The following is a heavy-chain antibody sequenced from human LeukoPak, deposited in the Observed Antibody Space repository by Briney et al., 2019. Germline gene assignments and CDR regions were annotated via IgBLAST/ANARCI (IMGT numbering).Heavy chain of an antibody. CDR2: ISAYNGNT. Sequence: ASVTVSCKASGGTFSSYAISWVRQAPGQGLEWMGWISAYNGNTNYAQKLQGRATMTTDTSTSTAYMELRSLRSDDTAVYYCARDYYDSSGYYYHTVAPWGQGTLVTVSS. J-gene: IGHJ5*02. CDR1: GGTFSSYA. V-gene: IGHV1-18*01. D-gene: IGHD3-22*01. CDR3: ARDYYDSSGYYYHTVAP.